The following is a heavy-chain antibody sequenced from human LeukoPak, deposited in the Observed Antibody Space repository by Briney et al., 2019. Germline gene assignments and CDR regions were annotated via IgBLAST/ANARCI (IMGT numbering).Heavy chain of an antibody. Sequence: SETLSLTCTVSGGSVSSGSYYWIWIRQHPGDGLEWIGYIYYSGSTYYNPSLKSRVTISIDTSKNQFSLKLSSVTAADTAVYYCARAGGFFSPFGYWGQGTLVTVSS. D-gene: IGHD3-16*01. J-gene: IGHJ4*02. CDR1: GGSVSSGSYY. V-gene: IGHV4-31*03. CDR2: IYYSGST. CDR3: ARAGGFFSPFGY.